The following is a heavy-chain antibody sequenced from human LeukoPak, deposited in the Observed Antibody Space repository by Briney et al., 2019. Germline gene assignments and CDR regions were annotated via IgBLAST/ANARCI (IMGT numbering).Heavy chain of an antibody. V-gene: IGHV1-46*01. Sequence: ASVKVSCKASGYTFTSYYMHWVRQAPGQGLEWMGIINPSGGSTSCAQKFQGRVTMTRDTSTSTVYMELSSLRSEDTAVYYCARDGYCSGGSCYSAVDYWGQGTLVTVSS. CDR2: INPSGGST. D-gene: IGHD2-15*01. CDR3: ARDGYCSGGSCYSAVDY. J-gene: IGHJ4*02. CDR1: GYTFTSYY.